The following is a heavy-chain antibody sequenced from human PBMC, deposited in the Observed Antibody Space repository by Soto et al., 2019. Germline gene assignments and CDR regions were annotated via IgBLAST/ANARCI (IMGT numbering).Heavy chain of an antibody. J-gene: IGHJ6*02. V-gene: IGHV3-33*01. CDR1: GFTFSSYG. CDR2: ISYDGSNK. Sequence: GGSLRLSCAASGFTFSSYGMHWVHQAPGKGLEWVAVISYDGSNKYYADSVKGRFTISRDNSKNTLYLQMNSLRAEDTAVYYCARGLRSQYYYYYYGMDVWGQGTTVTVSS. CDR3: ARGLRSQYYYYYYGMDV. D-gene: IGHD2-15*01.